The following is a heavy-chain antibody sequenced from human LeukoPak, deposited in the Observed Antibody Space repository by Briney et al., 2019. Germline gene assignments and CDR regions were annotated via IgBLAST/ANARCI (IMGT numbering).Heavy chain of an antibody. CDR1: GYTLTSNY. V-gene: IGHV1-46*01. D-gene: IGHD5-24*01. Sequence: ASVKVSCKAFGYTLTSNYMHWVQQAPGQGPEWMGVISPSGGSTTYAQKFQGRVTLTRDMSTSTDYLELSSLRSEDTAVYYCARDNSVRDEAWWFNPWGQGTLVTVSS. CDR3: ARDNSVRDEAWWFNP. CDR2: ISPSGGST. J-gene: IGHJ5*02.